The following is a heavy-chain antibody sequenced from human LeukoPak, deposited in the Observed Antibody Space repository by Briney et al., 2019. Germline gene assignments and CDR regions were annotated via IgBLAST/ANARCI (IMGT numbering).Heavy chain of an antibody. CDR2: IYWDDDK. V-gene: IGHV2-5*02. Sequence: SGPTLVKPTQTLTLTCTFSGFSLSTSGVGVGWIRQPPGKALEWLALIYWDDDKRYSPSLKSRLTITKDTSKNQVVLTMTNMDPVDTATYYCAHTTYYYGSGSYYNGWFDPWGQGTLVTVSS. CDR1: GFSLSTSGVG. CDR3: AHTTYYYGSGSYYNGWFDP. J-gene: IGHJ5*02. D-gene: IGHD3-10*01.